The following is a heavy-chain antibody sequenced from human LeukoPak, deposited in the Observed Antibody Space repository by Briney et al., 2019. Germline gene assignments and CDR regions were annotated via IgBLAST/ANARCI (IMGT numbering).Heavy chain of an antibody. Sequence: KPSETLSLTCAVYGGSFRGYYWSWIRQPPGKGLEWIGEINHSGSTNYNPSLKSRVTISVDTSKNQFSLKLSSVTAADTAVYYCARGKWVVVVPAASRRDPRAFDIWGQGTMVTVSS. J-gene: IGHJ3*02. D-gene: IGHD2-2*01. CDR1: GGSFRGYY. CDR3: ARGKWVVVVPAASRRDPRAFDI. CDR2: INHSGST. V-gene: IGHV4-34*01.